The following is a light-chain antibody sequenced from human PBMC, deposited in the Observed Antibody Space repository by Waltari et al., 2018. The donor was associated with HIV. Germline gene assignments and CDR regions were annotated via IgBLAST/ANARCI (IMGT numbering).Light chain of an antibody. Sequence: QSELTQPPSASGTPGQRVTIPCSGSNSSIGTNTVNWYQHLPGTAPKLLIFNTNPGPAGVPDRFSVSKSGTSASLASGGLQSEDEADYFCAVWDDSLNGLWVFGGGTKVTVL. J-gene: IGLJ3*02. CDR2: NTN. V-gene: IGLV1-44*01. CDR3: AVWDDSLNGLWV. CDR1: NSSIGTNT.